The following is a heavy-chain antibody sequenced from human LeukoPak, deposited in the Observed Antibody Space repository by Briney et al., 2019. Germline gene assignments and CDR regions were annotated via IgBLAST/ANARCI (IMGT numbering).Heavy chain of an antibody. CDR3: ARTASLGGYGGYGDYYYGMDV. Sequence: GESLKISCKGSGYSFTSYWIGWVRQMPGKGLEWMGIIYPGDSDTRYSPSFQGQVTISADKSISTAYLQWSSLKASDTAMYYCARTASLGGYGGYGDYYYGMDVWGQGTTVTVSS. CDR2: IYPGDSDT. J-gene: IGHJ6*02. D-gene: IGHD4-17*01. V-gene: IGHV5-51*01. CDR1: GYSFTSYW.